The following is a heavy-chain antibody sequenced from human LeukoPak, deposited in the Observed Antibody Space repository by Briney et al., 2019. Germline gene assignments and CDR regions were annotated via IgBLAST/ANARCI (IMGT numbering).Heavy chain of an antibody. D-gene: IGHD3-22*01. CDR2: ISGTGDNS. Sequence: GGSLRLSSAASGLGFSSDDMNWVRQAAGKGLEWVSQISGTGDNSDYADSVKGRFTISRDNSKNTLYLQMNSLRAEDTAVYYCAREAYYYDSSGYYFDYWGQGTLVTVSS. CDR1: GLGFSSDD. CDR3: AREAYYYDSSGYYFDY. J-gene: IGHJ4*02. V-gene: IGHV3-23*01.